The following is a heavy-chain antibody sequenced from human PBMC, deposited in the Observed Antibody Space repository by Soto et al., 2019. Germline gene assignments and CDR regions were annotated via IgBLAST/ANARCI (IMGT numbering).Heavy chain of an antibody. D-gene: IGHD3-10*01. V-gene: IGHV4-59*01. CDR2: IYYNGNI. CDR3: ATGRVYFGSEY. J-gene: IGHJ4*02. CDR1: GGSITSYY. Sequence: QVQLQESGPGLVKPLETLSLTCTVPGGSITSYYCSWVRQPPGKGLEWIGYIYYNGNINYNPSLKSRLTISLDTSKNQFSLRLSSVTAADTAVYYCATGRVYFGSEYWGQGTLVPVSS.